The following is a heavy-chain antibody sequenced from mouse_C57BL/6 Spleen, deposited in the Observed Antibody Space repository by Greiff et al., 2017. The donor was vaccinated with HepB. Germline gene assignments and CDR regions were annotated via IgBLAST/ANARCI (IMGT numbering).Heavy chain of an antibody. CDR2: IRNKANGYTT. V-gene: IGHV7-3*01. CDR1: GFTFTDYY. D-gene: IGHD6-2*01. Sequence: EVQLVESGGGLVQPGGSLSLSCAASGFTFTDYYMSWVRQPPGKALEWLGFIRNKANGYTTEYSSSVKGRFTISRDNSQSILYLQMNALRAEDSATYYCARVSYYFDYWGQGTTLTVSS. J-gene: IGHJ2*01. CDR3: ARVSYYFDY.